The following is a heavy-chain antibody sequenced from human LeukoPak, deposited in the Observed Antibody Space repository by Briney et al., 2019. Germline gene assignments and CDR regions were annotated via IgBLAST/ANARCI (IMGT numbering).Heavy chain of an antibody. CDR1: GFTFSSYE. J-gene: IGHJ5*02. CDR3: AGAPSSASRLWFDP. Sequence: GGSLRLSCAASGFTFSSYEMNWVRQAPGKGLEWVSYISSSGYTIYYADSVKGRFTISRDNAKNSLYLQMNSLRAEDTAVYYCAGAPSSASRLWFDPWGQGILVTVSS. D-gene: IGHD3-22*01. CDR2: ISSSGYTI. V-gene: IGHV3-48*03.